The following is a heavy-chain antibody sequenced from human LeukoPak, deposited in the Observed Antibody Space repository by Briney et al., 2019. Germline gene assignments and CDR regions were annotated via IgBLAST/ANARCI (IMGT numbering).Heavy chain of an antibody. D-gene: IGHD4-17*01. CDR3: ARTYGDYDYYYGMDV. V-gene: IGHV3-66*01. CDR1: GITVSSHY. CDR2: IDSGGST. Sequence: GSLRLSCAASGITVSSHYMTWVRQAPGKGLEWVSVIDSGGSTNSADSVKGRFSVSRDNSKNTLYLQMNSLRVEDTAVYYRARTYGDYDYYYGMDVWGQGTTVTVSS. J-gene: IGHJ6*01.